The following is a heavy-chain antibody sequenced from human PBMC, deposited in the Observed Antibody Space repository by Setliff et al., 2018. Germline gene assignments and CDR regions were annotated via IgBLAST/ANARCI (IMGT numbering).Heavy chain of an antibody. Sequence: SETLSLTCTVYGGSFSAYYWSWIRQPPGKGLEWIGEISHGGGTNYNPSLKSRVTISIDTSKNLFSLKLISVTAADTAVYYCATGDVYDSSAFFSDWFDPWGQGTLVTVS. J-gene: IGHJ5*02. D-gene: IGHD3-22*01. V-gene: IGHV4-34*01. CDR1: GGSFSAYY. CDR3: ATGDVYDSSAFFSDWFDP. CDR2: ISHGGGT.